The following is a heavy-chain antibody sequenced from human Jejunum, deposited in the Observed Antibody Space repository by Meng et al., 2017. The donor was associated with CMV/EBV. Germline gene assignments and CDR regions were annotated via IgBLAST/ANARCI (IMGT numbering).Heavy chain of an antibody. Sequence: FTFSTYSMHCVRQAPGKGLEWVSYISSDSNYIYYGDSVKGRFTVSRDNAKNSLYLHMNSLRAEDTALYYCARDPTRYGSGSYYLDNWGQGTLVTVSS. CDR1: FTFSTYS. CDR2: ISSDSNYI. V-gene: IGHV3-21*05. J-gene: IGHJ1*01. D-gene: IGHD3-10*01. CDR3: ARDPTRYGSGSYYLDN.